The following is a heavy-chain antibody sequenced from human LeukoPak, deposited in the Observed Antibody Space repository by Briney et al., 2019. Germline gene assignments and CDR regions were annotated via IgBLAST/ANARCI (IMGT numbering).Heavy chain of an antibody. Sequence: ASVKVSCKASGYTFTGYYMHWVRQAPGQGLEWMGWINPNSGGTNYAQKFQGRVTMTEDTSTDTAYMELSSLRSEDTAVYYCATGLLTTVSDYYYYGMDVWGQGTTVTVSS. V-gene: IGHV1-2*02. CDR2: INPNSGGT. CDR3: ATGLLTTVSDYYYYGMDV. D-gene: IGHD4-17*01. CDR1: GYTFTGYY. J-gene: IGHJ6*02.